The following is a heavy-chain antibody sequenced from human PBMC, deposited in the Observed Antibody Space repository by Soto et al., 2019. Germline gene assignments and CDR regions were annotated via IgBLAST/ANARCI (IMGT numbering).Heavy chain of an antibody. D-gene: IGHD6-13*01. CDR1: GYTFTSYA. Sequence: QVQLVQSGAEVKKPGASVKVSCKASGYTFTSYAMHWVRQAPGQRLEWMGWINAGNGNTKYSQKFQGRVTITRDTSASTAYMELSSLRSEDTAVYYCARNGQSIAAAGLSYYYYYYMDVWGKGTTVTVSS. J-gene: IGHJ6*03. V-gene: IGHV1-3*01. CDR3: ARNGQSIAAAGLSYYYYYYMDV. CDR2: INAGNGNT.